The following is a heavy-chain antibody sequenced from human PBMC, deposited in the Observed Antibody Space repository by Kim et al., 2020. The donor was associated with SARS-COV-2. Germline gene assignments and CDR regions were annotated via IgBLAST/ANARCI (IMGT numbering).Heavy chain of an antibody. D-gene: IGHD3-3*01. Sequence: GGSLRLSCAASGFTFSIYAMTWVRQAPGKGLEWVSVIGGRDGRTHYADSVKGRITISRDNSKSTLYLQMNSLRAEDTAVYYCAKAEWSRSYFDYWGQGTRVIVPS. CDR3: AKAEWSRSYFDY. J-gene: IGHJ4*02. V-gene: IGHV3-23*01. CDR2: IGGRDGRT. CDR1: GFTFSIYA.